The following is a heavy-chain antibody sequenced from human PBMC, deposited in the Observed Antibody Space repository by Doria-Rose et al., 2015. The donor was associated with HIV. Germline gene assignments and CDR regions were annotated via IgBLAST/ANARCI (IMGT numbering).Heavy chain of an antibody. V-gene: IGHV4-39*07. CDR3: AALVGRGLKYFQY. Sequence: RGLEWIGSIYNSGSRYYNASLKSRVTMSVDTSSNHFSLKLTSVTVADTALYYCAALVGRGLKYFQYWGQGTLVTVSS. D-gene: IGHD1-26*01. J-gene: IGHJ1*01. CDR2: IYNSGSR.